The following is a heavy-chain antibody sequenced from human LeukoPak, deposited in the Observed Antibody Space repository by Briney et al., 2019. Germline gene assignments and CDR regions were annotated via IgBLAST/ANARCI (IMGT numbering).Heavy chain of an antibody. CDR3: AKLLYYYDSSQPY. J-gene: IGHJ4*02. D-gene: IGHD3-22*01. V-gene: IGHV3-30*18. CDR1: GFTFSSYG. CDR2: ISYDGSNK. Sequence: PGRSLRLSCAASGFTFSSYGMHWVRQAPGKGLEWVAVISYDGSNKYYADSVKGRFTISRGNSKNTLYLQMNSLRAEDTAVYYCAKLLYYYDSSQPYWGQGTLVTVSS.